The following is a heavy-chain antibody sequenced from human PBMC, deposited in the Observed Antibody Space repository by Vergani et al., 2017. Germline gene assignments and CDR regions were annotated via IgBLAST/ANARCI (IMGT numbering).Heavy chain of an antibody. V-gene: IGHV3-30*19. CDR1: GCTFSSYG. CDR2: ISYDGSNK. D-gene: IGHD1-26*01. CDR3: ARDGGPYSGSYWEGGLFDY. Sequence: QVQLVESGGGVVQPGRSLRLSCAASGCTFSSYGMHWVRQAPGKGLEWVAVISYDGSNKYYADSVKGRFTISRDNSKNTLYLQMNSLRAEDTAVYYCARDGGPYSGSYWEGGLFDYWGQGTLVTVSS. J-gene: IGHJ4*02.